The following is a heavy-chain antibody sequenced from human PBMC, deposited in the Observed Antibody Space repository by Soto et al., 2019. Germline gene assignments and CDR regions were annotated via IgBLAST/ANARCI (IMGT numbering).Heavy chain of an antibody. D-gene: IGHD6-6*01. V-gene: IGHV1-69*13. CDR3: ARVLRYSSSSGPRFDP. CDR1: GGTFSSYA. CDR2: IIPILGTA. Sequence: SVKVSCKASGGTFSSYAISWVRQAPGQGLEWMGGIIPILGTANYAQKFQGRVTITADESTSTAYMELSSLRSEDTAVYYCARVLRYSSSSGPRFDPWGQGTLVTVSS. J-gene: IGHJ5*02.